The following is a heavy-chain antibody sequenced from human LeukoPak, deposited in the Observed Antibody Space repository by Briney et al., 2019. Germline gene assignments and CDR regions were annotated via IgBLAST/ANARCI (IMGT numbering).Heavy chain of an antibody. CDR2: ISSDGVNK. CDR3: AKGQNYYDGSGYYSTDY. CDR1: GFTFSSYS. D-gene: IGHD3-22*01. Sequence: GGSLRLSCAASGFTFSSYSMNWVRQAPGKGLEWVAVISSDGVNKYSADSVKGRFTISRDNSKNTLYLQMNSLRAADTAVYYCAKGQNYYDGSGYYSTDYWGQGTPVTVSS. J-gene: IGHJ4*02. V-gene: IGHV3-30*18.